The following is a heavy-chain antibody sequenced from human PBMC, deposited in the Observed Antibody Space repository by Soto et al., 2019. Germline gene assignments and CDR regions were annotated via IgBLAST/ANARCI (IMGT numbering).Heavy chain of an antibody. J-gene: IGHJ5*02. Sequence: PGGSLRLSCAAAGFIFRKYPMHWVRQAPGKGLEWVAVISFDGTKEHYAESVKGRFTISRDNSNNTLFLQMNTLRTDDTALSYCARDRLVVKNGVIESDWFDPWGQGALVTVSS. CDR3: ARDRLVVKNGVIESDWFDP. D-gene: IGHD3-10*01. V-gene: IGHV3-30-3*01. CDR1: GFIFRKYP. CDR2: ISFDGTKE.